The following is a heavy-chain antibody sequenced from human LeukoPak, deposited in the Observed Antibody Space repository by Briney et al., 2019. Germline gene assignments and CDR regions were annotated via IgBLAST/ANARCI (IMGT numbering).Heavy chain of an antibody. CDR2: ISYDGSNK. V-gene: IGHV3-30*18. D-gene: IGHD5-12*01. CDR3: AKGNMATIKRRGDAFDI. Sequence: GGSLRLSCAASGFTFSSYGMHWVRQAPGKGLEWVAVISYDGSNKYYADSVKGRFTISRDNSKNTLYLQMNSLRAEDTAVYYCAKGNMATIKRRGDAFDIWGQGTMVTVSS. CDR1: GFTFSSYG. J-gene: IGHJ3*02.